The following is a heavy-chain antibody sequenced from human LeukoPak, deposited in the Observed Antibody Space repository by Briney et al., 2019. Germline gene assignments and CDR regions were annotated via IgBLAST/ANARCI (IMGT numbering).Heavy chain of an antibody. CDR1: GGSISSYY. CDR2: IYYSGSA. Sequence: SETLSLTCTVSGGSISSYYWSWIRQPPGKGLEWIGYIYYSGSANYNPSLKSRVTISVDTSKNQFSLKLSSVTAADTAVYYCARELRYDNSDSGAFWGQGTVVTVSS. V-gene: IGHV4-59*01. CDR3: ARELRYDNSDSGAF. D-gene: IGHD3-22*01. J-gene: IGHJ3*01.